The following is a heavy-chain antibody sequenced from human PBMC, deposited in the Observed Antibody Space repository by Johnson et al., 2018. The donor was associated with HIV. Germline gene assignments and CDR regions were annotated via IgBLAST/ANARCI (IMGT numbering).Heavy chain of an antibody. V-gene: IGHV3-30*04. J-gene: IGHJ3*02. CDR1: GFTFSSYA. Sequence: VQLVESGGGVVQPGRSLRLSCAASGFTFSSYAMHWVRQAPGKGLEWVAVISYDGSNKYYADSVKGRFTISRDNSKNTQYLQLNSLRAEDTAVYYCTRDGGKDYGDDVGVGARDIWGQGPMGTV. D-gene: IGHD4-17*01. CDR3: TRDGGKDYGDDVGVGARDI. CDR2: ISYDGSNK.